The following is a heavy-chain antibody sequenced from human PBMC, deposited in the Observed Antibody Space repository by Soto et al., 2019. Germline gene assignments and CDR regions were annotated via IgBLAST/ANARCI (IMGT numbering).Heavy chain of an antibody. Sequence: GGSLRLSCAASGFTFSSYAMSWVRQAPGKGLEWVSAISGSGGSTYYADSVKGRFTISRDNSKNTLYLQINSLRAEDTAVYYCAKDHIGDGYGTHFDPWGQGTLVTVSS. D-gene: IGHD5-18*01. CDR3: AKDHIGDGYGTHFDP. CDR1: GFTFSSYA. J-gene: IGHJ5*02. V-gene: IGHV3-23*01. CDR2: ISGSGGST.